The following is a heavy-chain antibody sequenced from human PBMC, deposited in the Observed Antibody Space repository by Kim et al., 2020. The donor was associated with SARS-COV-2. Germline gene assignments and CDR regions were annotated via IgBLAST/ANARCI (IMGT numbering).Heavy chain of an antibody. J-gene: IGHJ6*02. CDR1: GDDFNRDR. CDR2: IDPGRSDI. CDR3: ERARFSLSYGIDV. Sequence: GESLKISCQASGDDFNRDRFMWVRHISGKGLEWVGRIDPGRSDIRYKMSVQGHVNISFEKSVDTAYLQWSSLKASDSAIYYCERARFSLSYGIDVSGQGPSVTLS. D-gene: IGHD3-3*01. V-gene: IGHV5-10-1*01.